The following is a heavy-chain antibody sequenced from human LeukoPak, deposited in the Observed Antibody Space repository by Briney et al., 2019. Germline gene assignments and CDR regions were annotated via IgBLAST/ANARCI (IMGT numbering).Heavy chain of an antibody. CDR1: GGSISTTSYY. CDR3: ARLLYDRSGYYYFDY. V-gene: IGHV4-39*01. J-gene: IGHJ4*02. Sequence: SETLSLTCTVSGGSISTTSYYWGWIRQPPGKGLEWIGRIYYSGSTYDNPSLKSRVTISVDTSKNQVSLKLRSVTAADTAVYYCARLLYDRSGYYYFDYWGQGTLVTVSS. CDR2: IYYSGST. D-gene: IGHD3-22*01.